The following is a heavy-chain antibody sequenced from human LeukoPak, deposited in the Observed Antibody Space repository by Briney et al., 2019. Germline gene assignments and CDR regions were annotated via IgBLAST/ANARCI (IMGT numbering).Heavy chain of an antibody. J-gene: IGHJ4*02. CDR2: ISSDGSTT. Sequence: GGSLRLSCAATGFTFSRYWMHWVRQGPGKGLVWVSLISSDGSTTTYADSVKGRFTISRDNAKNTLYLQMNSLRAEDTAVYYCARDTITAPGDLDYLGQGTLVTVSS. D-gene: IGHD6-13*01. CDR3: ARDTITAPGDLDY. CDR1: GFTFSRYW. V-gene: IGHV3-74*01.